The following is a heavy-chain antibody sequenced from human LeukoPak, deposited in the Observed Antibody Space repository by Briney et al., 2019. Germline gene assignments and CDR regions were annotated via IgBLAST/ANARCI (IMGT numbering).Heavy chain of an antibody. CDR3: ARAPAPATAIKGYFDY. J-gene: IGHJ4*02. CDR1: GGSFSGYY. V-gene: IGHV4-34*01. CDR2: INHSGST. Sequence: NTSETLSLTCAVYGGSFSGYYWSWIRQPPGKGLEWIGEINHSGSTNYNPSLKSRVTISVDTSKNQFSLKLSSVTAADTAVYYCARAPAPATAIKGYFDYWGQGTLVTVSS. D-gene: IGHD2-2*02.